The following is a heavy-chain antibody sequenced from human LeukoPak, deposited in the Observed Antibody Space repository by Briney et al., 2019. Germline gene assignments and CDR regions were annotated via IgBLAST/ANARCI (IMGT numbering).Heavy chain of an antibody. D-gene: IGHD1-26*01. Sequence: ASVKVSCKASGYTFTSYGISWVRQAPGQGLEWMGWFSAYNGNTNYAQTLQGSDTMTTDTSTSTAYMELRRLRSHDTRVYICARDLFGPGATNFDYWGQGTLVTVSS. CDR1: GYTFTSYG. J-gene: IGHJ4*02. V-gene: IGHV1-18*01. CDR3: ARDLFGPGATNFDY. CDR2: FSAYNGNT.